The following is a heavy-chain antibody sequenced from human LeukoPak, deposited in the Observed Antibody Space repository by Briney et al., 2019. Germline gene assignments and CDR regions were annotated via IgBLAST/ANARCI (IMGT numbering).Heavy chain of an antibody. Sequence: GGSLRLSCAASGFTFSDSGIHWVRQASGKGLEWVGHIRSKADKYATVYAASVKGRFTITRDDSENTAYLQMNSLKTEDTAVYYCARGWLQLVAFDIWGQGTMVTVSS. D-gene: IGHD5-24*01. CDR3: ARGWLQLVAFDI. CDR1: GFTFSDSG. V-gene: IGHV3-73*01. CDR2: IRSKADKYAT. J-gene: IGHJ3*02.